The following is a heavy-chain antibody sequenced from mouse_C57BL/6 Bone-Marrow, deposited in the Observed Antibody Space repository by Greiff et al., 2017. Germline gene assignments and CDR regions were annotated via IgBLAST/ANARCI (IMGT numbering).Heavy chain of an antibody. V-gene: IGHV1-69*01. CDR1: GYTFTSYW. CDR3: AREGLWVTWFAY. J-gene: IGHJ3*01. D-gene: IGHD6-1*01. CDR2: IDPSDSYT. Sequence: QVQLQQPGAELVMPGASVKLSCKASGYTFTSYWMHWVKQRPGQGLEWIGEIDPSDSYTNYNQKFKGKSTLTVDKSSSTAYMQLSSLTSEDSAVYYCAREGLWVTWFAYWGQGTLVTVSA.